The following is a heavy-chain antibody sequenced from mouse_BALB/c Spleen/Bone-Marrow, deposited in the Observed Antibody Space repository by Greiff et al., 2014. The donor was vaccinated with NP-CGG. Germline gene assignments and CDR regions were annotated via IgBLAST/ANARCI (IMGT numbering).Heavy chain of an antibody. CDR1: GYTFTSYY. D-gene: IGHD1-1*01. CDR2: IYPGNVNT. J-gene: IGHJ4*01. V-gene: IGHV1S56*01. CDR3: ARFYYGNSYAMDY. Sequence: QVQLQQSGPELVKPGASVRISCKASGYTFTSYYIHWVKQRPGQGLEWIGWIYPGNVNTKYNEKFKGKATLTADKSSSTAYMQLSSLTSEDSAVYFCARFYYGNSYAMDYWGQGTSVTVSS.